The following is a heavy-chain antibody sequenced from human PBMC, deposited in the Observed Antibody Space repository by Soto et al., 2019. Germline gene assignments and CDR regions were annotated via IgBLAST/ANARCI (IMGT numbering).Heavy chain of an antibody. D-gene: IGHD3-22*01. CDR2: IYYSGST. CDR3: AGLNYFRSRDYLVH. J-gene: IGHJ4*02. CDR1: GGSISSSSYY. Sequence: QLQLQESGPGLVKPSETLSLTCTVSGGSISSSSYYWGWIRQPPGKGLEWIGSIYYSGSTYYNPSLKSRVTMSVDTSKIQFSLKLSSVTAAYTAVYYCAGLNYFRSRDYLVHWGQGTLVTVSS. V-gene: IGHV4-39*01.